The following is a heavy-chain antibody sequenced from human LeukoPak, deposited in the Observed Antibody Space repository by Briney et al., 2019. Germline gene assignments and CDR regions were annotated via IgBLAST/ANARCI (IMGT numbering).Heavy chain of an antibody. Sequence: GASVKVSCKASGYTVTNYHMHWVRQAPGQGLEWMGVIKPGGEGTRYAQSFQGRVTITRDTSTRTLYMELSSLRPEDTAVYYCAREAGATDYWGQGTLVTVSS. V-gene: IGHV1-46*01. CDR3: AREAGATDY. J-gene: IGHJ4*02. D-gene: IGHD1-26*01. CDR2: IKPGGEGT. CDR1: GYTVTNYH.